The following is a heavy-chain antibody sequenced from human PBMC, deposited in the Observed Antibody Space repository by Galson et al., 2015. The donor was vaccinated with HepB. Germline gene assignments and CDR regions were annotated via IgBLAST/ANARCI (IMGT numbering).Heavy chain of an antibody. D-gene: IGHD6-13*01. Sequence: SLRLSCAASGFTFSSYGMHWVRQAPGKGLEWVAVISYDGSNKYYADSVKGRFTISRDNSKNTLYLQMNSLRAEDTAVYYCAKEIAAAPNIYYYYYYMDVWGKGTTVTVSS. J-gene: IGHJ6*03. CDR1: GFTFSSYG. CDR2: ISYDGSNK. CDR3: AKEIAAAPNIYYYYYYMDV. V-gene: IGHV3-30*18.